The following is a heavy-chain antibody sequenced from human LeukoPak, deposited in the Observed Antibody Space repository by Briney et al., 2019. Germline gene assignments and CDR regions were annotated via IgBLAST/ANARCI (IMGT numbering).Heavy chain of an antibody. D-gene: IGHD4-17*01. CDR1: GGSISSYS. CDR2: MYYSGST. J-gene: IGHJ5*02. V-gene: IGHV4-59*01. CDR3: ARATVTTYNWFDP. Sequence: NPSETLSLTCTVSGGSISSYSWSWIRQPPGKGLEWIGYMYYSGSTKYNPSLKSRVTISVDTSKNQFSLKLSSVTAADTAVYYCARATVTTYNWFDPWGQGTLVTVSS.